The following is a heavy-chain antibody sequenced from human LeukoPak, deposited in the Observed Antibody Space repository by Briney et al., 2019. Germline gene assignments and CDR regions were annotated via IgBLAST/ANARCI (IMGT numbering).Heavy chain of an antibody. Sequence: SVKVSCKASGGTFSSYTISWVRQAPGQGLEWMGRIIPILGIANYAQKFQGRVTITAGKSTSTAYMELSSLRSEDTAVYYCARESTVTTGAFDIWGQGTMVTVSS. CDR3: ARESTVTTGAFDI. CDR2: IIPILGIA. V-gene: IGHV1-69*04. D-gene: IGHD4-11*01. J-gene: IGHJ3*02. CDR1: GGTFSSYT.